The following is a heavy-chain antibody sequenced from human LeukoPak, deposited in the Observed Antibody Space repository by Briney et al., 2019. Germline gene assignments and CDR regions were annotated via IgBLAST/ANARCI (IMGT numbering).Heavy chain of an antibody. J-gene: IGHJ3*01. D-gene: IGHD6-19*01. V-gene: IGHV1-18*01. CDR2: ISAYNGNT. CDR1: GYTFTSYG. CDR3: AKDQGSSSGWYSRDGFAL. Sequence: ASVKVSCKASGYTFTSYGISWVRQAPGQGLEWMGWISAYNGNTNYAQKLQGRVTMTTDTSTSTAYMELRSLRSDDTAVYYCAKDQGSSSGWYSRDGFALWGRGTMVTVSS.